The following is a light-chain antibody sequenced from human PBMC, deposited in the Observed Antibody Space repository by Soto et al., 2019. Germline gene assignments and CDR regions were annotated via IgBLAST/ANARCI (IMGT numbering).Light chain of an antibody. CDR2: DAS. CDR3: QQYNNYSPT. V-gene: IGKV1-5*01. Sequence: DTQMTQSPSTLSASVGDRVTITCRASQSISSWLAWYQRKPGKAPKLLIYDASSLESGVPSRFSGSGSGTEFTLTISSLQPDDFATYYCQQYNNYSPTFGQGTKVDIK. J-gene: IGKJ1*01. CDR1: QSISSW.